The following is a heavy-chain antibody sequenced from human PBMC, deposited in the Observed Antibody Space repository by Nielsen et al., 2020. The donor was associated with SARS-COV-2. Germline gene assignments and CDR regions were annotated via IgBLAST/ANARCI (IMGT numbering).Heavy chain of an antibody. CDR2: IYHSGST. CDR1: GGSISSSNW. CDR3: ARVGRAPYYYYMDV. V-gene: IGHV4-4*02. J-gene: IGHJ6*03. Sequence: SETLSLTCAVSGGSISSSNWWSWVRQPPGKGLEWIGEIYHSGSTNYNPSLKSRVTISVDTSKNQFSLKLSSVTAADTAVYYCARVGRAPYYYYMDVWGKGTTVTVSS.